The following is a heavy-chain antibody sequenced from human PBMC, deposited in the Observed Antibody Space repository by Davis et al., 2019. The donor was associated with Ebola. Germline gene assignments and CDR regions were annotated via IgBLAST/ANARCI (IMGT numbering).Heavy chain of an antibody. Sequence: GGSLRLSCAASGFTFSSYGMHWVRQAPGKGLEWVAVIWYNGSNKNHGESVKGRFTISRDNSRNTLYLEMNSLRAEDTAIYYCTRGQGSGYSEYYFDYWGQGTLVTASS. CDR3: TRGQGSGYSEYYFDY. J-gene: IGHJ4*02. D-gene: IGHD3-22*01. CDR2: IWYNGSNK. CDR1: GFTFSSYG. V-gene: IGHV3-33*01.